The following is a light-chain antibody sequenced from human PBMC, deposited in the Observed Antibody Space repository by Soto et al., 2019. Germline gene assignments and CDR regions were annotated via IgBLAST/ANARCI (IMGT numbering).Light chain of an antibody. J-gene: IGKJ1*01. CDR2: DAS. V-gene: IGKV1-33*01. CDR3: QQYNGDSRT. Sequence: DIQMTQSPSSLSASVGDRVTITCQASQDISNYLNWYQQKPGKAPKLLIYDASILKSGVPSRFTASGSGTEFTLTIASLQPDDFATYYCQQYNGDSRTFGQGTKVDIK. CDR1: QDISNY.